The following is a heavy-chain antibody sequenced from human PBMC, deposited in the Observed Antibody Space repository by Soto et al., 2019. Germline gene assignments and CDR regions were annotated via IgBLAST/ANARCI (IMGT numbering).Heavy chain of an antibody. J-gene: IGHJ4*02. CDR1: GFTFSSYG. CDR3: AKDDFPSGYTPEGPDY. CDR2: ISYDGSNK. V-gene: IGHV3-30*18. D-gene: IGHD3-22*01. Sequence: GGSLRLSCAASGFTFSSYGMHWVRQAPGKGLEWVAVISYDGSNKYYADSVKGRFTISRDNSKNTLYLQMNSLRAEDTAVYYCAKDDFPSGYTPEGPDYWGQGTLVTVSS.